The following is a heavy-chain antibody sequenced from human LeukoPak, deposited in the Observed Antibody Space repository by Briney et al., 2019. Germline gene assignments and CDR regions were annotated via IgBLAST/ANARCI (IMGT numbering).Heavy chain of an antibody. D-gene: IGHD6-13*01. CDR1: GGSIRSYY. Sequence: SETLSLTCTVSGGSIRSYYWSWIRQPPGKGLEWIGYIYYQGSTNYNPSLKSRVTISVDTSKNQFSLKLTSVTAADTAVYYCARVCYSSSYDYWYFDLWGRGTLSLSPQ. J-gene: IGHJ2*01. V-gene: IGHV4-59*01. CDR2: IYYQGST. CDR3: ARVCYSSSYDYWYFDL.